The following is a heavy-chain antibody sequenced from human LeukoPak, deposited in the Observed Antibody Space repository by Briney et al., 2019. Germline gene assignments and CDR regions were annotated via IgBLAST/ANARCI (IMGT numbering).Heavy chain of an antibody. CDR3: ARVAGMADFDY. J-gene: IGHJ4*02. V-gene: IGHV4-30-4*01. Sequence: SETLSLTCTVSGGSISSGDYYWSWIRQPPGKGLEWIGYIYYTGSTYYNPSLKSRVTISVDTSKNHFSLRLNSVTAADTAVYYCARVAGMADFDYWGQGTLVTVSS. D-gene: IGHD5-24*01. CDR1: GGSISSGDYY. CDR2: IYYTGST.